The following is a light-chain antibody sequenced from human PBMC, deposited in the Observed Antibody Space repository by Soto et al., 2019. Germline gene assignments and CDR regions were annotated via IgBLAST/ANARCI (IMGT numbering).Light chain of an antibody. CDR3: QQYGSSPYT. J-gene: IGKJ2*01. V-gene: IGKV3-20*01. CDR1: HSVSSSY. Sequence: EIALTQSPGTLSLSLGDRATLSGRASHSVSSSYLAWYQQKPGQAHRLSIYGASDRATGIPDRFSGSRSGTDFTLTISRLEPEDFAVYYWQQYGSSPYTFAQGTKLEIK. CDR2: GAS.